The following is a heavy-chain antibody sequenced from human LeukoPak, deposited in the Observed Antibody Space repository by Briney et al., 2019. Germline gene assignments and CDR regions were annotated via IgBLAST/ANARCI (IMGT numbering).Heavy chain of an antibody. CDR3: ARASGSSWGAGFDY. CDR1: GGSISPYY. D-gene: IGHD2-15*01. J-gene: IGHJ4*02. CDR2: IYYSGST. Sequence: PSETLSLTCTVSGGSISPYYWGWIRQSPGKGLEWIGYIYYSGSTNYNSSLKSRVTISVDTSKNQFSLRLSSVTAADTGVYYCARASGSSWGAGFDYWGQGTLVNVSS. V-gene: IGHV4-59*01.